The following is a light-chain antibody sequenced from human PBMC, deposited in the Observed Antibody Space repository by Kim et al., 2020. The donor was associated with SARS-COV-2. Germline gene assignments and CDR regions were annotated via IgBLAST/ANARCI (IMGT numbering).Light chain of an antibody. CDR2: LNSDGSH. Sequence: QLVLTQSPYASASLGASVKLTCTLSSGHSSYAIAWHQQQPEKGPRYLMKLNSDGSHSKGDGIPDRFSGSSSGAERYLSISSLQSEDEADYYCQTWGTGMVFGGGTHLTVL. J-gene: IGLJ3*02. CDR1: SGHSSYA. CDR3: QTWGTGMV. V-gene: IGLV4-69*01.